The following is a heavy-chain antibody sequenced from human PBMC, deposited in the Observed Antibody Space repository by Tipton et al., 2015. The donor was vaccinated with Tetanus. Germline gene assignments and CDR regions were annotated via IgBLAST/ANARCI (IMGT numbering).Heavy chain of an antibody. J-gene: IGHJ4*02. CDR1: GGSFSGYY. Sequence: TLSLTCAVYGGSFSGYYWTWIRQPPGKGLEWIGEINHNGSTNYNPSLKSRVTISVDTSKNQFSLKLSSVTAADTAVYYCARQWQLVYFDSWGQGTRVTVSS. D-gene: IGHD6-6*01. V-gene: IGHV4-34*09. CDR3: ARQWQLVYFDS. CDR2: INHNGST.